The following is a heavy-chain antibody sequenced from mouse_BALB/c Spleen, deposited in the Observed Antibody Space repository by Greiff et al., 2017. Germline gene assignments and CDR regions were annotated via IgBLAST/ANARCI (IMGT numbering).Heavy chain of an antibody. CDR3: ARRNEDYDDAMDY. CDR1: GYTFTDYW. Sequence: VQLQQSGAELVMPGASVKMSCKASGYTFTDYWMHWVKQRPGQGLEWIGAIDTSDSYTSYNQKFKGKATLTVDESSSTAYMQLSSLTSEDSAVYFCARRNEDYDDAMDYWGQGTSVTVSS. J-gene: IGHJ4*01. D-gene: IGHD2-4*01. CDR2: IDTSDSYT. V-gene: IGHV1-69*01.